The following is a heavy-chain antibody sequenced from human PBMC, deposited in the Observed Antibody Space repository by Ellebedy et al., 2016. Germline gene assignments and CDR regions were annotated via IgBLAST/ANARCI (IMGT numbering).Heavy chain of an antibody. J-gene: IGHJ4*02. CDR1: GYTFTSYG. D-gene: IGHD3-9*01. CDR3: ATAGRYFDWLLWGFGS. Sequence: ASVKVSCKASGYTFTSYGISWVRQAPGKGLEWMGGFDPEDGETIYAQKFQGRVTMTEDTSTDTAYMELSSLRSEDTAVYYCATAGRYFDWLLWGFGSWGQGTLVTVSS. CDR2: FDPEDGET. V-gene: IGHV1-24*01.